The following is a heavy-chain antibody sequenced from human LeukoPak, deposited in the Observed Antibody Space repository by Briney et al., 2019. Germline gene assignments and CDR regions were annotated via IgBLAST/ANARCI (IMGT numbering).Heavy chain of an antibody. J-gene: IGHJ6*02. D-gene: IGHD3-22*01. CDR3: ARDLYYYDSSMYGMDV. Sequence: GGSLRLSCAASGFTFSSYAMSWVRQAPGKGLEWVSAISGSGGSTYYADSVKGRFTISRDNSKNTLYLQMNSLRAEDTAVYYCARDLYYYDSSMYGMDVWGQGTTVTVSS. V-gene: IGHV3-23*01. CDR2: ISGSGGST. CDR1: GFTFSSYA.